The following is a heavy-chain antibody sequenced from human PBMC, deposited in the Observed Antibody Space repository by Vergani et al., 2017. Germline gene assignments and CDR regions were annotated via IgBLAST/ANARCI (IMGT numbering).Heavy chain of an antibody. Sequence: QGQLAQSGAEVKKPGSSVKVSCKASGGTFSSNSISWVRQAPGQGLEWMGIINPSGGSTTYAQQFQGRLTMTRDTSTSTVYMDLSNLRSEDTAVYYCARPHGYILPPDPRRLDYWGQGTLVTVSS. CDR2: INPSGGST. D-gene: IGHD5-18*01. V-gene: IGHV1-46*03. CDR1: GGTFSSNS. J-gene: IGHJ4*02. CDR3: ARPHGYILPPDPRRLDY.